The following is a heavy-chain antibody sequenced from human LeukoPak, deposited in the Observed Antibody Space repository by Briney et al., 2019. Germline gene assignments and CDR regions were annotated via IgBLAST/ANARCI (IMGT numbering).Heavy chain of an antibody. CDR1: GGSISSGGYY. J-gene: IGHJ4*02. Sequence: SQTLSLTCTVSGGSISSGGYYWSWIRQHPGKGLEWIGYIYYSGSTYYNPSLKSRVTISVDTSKNQFSLKLSSVTAADTAVYYCARASAVVPILNPFDYWGQGTLVTVSS. V-gene: IGHV4-31*03. CDR3: ARASAVVPILNPFDY. D-gene: IGHD2-2*01. CDR2: IYYSGST.